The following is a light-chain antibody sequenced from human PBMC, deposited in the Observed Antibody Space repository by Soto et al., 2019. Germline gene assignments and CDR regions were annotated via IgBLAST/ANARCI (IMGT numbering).Light chain of an antibody. CDR1: QSVSNY. CDR3: QQSYTTPWT. CDR2: AAS. J-gene: IGKJ1*01. Sequence: DIPMTQSPCSLSASVGEGISITCRASQSVSNYINWYQQRPGKAPKLLIHAASSLQSGVPSRFSGSGSGTDFTLIISSLQPEDFATYHCQQSYTTPWTSGQGTKVDIK. V-gene: IGKV1-39*01.